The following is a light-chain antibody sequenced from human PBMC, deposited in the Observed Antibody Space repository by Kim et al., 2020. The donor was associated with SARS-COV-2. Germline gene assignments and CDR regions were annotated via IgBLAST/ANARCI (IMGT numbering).Light chain of an antibody. J-gene: IGKJ4*01. V-gene: IGKV3-11*01. CDR3: QQRNSWPPAVT. CDR2: DAS. CDR1: QSIDTY. Sequence: TGERATRSCRASQSIDTYLAWYQQRPGQAPRLLVYDASNRATGVPDRFSGSGSGTDFTLTISSLEPEDFSTYYCQQRNSWPPAVTFGGGTKVDIK.